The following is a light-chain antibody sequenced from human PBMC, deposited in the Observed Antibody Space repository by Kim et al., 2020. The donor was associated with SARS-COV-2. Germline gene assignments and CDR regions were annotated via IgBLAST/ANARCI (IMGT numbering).Light chain of an antibody. CDR3: NSRDSSGNLWV. CDR2: GKN. CDR1: SLRSYY. V-gene: IGLV3-19*01. Sequence: SSELTQDPAVSEALGQTVRITCQGDSLRSYYASWYQQKPGQAPVLVIYGKNNRPSGIPDRFSGSSSGNTASLTITGAQAEDEADYYCNSRDSSGNLWVFG. J-gene: IGLJ2*01.